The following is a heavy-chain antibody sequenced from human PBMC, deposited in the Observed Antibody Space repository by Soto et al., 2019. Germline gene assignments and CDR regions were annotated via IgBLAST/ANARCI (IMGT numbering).Heavy chain of an antibody. CDR3: APRKFGSFNIAAFEI. CDR2: ISKSSVTT. Sequence: LSLSCAASGFSFSTSEMNWVRQAPGKGLEWISYISKSSVTTHYADSVKGRFTISRDNANNSLFLEMNGLRVEDTALYYCAPRKFGSFNIAAFEIWGQGTMVTVSS. V-gene: IGHV3-48*03. D-gene: IGHD3-16*01. CDR1: GFSFSTSE. J-gene: IGHJ3*02.